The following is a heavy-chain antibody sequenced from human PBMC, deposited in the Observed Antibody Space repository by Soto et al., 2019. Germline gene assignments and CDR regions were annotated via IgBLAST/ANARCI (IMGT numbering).Heavy chain of an antibody. J-gene: IGHJ4*02. CDR2: ISAYNGNT. CDR3: ARSAYYYDSSGSLLY. D-gene: IGHD3-22*01. CDR1: GYTFTSNG. Sequence: ASVKVSCKDSGYTFTSNGSSWVRQAPGQGLEWMGWISAYNGNTNYAQKLQGRVTMTTDTSTSTAYMELRSLRSDDTAVYYCARSAYYYDSSGSLLYWGQGTLVTVSS. V-gene: IGHV1-18*01.